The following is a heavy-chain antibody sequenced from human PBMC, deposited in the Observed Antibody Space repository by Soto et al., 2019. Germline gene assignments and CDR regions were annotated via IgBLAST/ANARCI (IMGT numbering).Heavy chain of an antibody. CDR1: GVSISSGDYY. V-gene: IGHV4-30-4*01. D-gene: IGHD7-27*01. Sequence: SETLSLTCTVSGVSISSGDYYWSWIRQPPGKGLEWIGYIYYSENTYSNPSLKSRVAISGDTSRNQFSLRLSSVTAADTAVYYCARRWGRTFDYWGQGTLVTVSS. CDR3: ARRWGRTFDY. J-gene: IGHJ4*02. CDR2: IYYSENT.